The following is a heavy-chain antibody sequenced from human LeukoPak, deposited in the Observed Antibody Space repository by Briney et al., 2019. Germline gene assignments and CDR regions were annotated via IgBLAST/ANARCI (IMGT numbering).Heavy chain of an antibody. V-gene: IGHV4-34*01. D-gene: IGHD2-2*01. Sequence: PSETLSLTCAVYGGSFSGYSWSWIRQPPGKGLEWIGEINHSGSTNYNPSLKSRVTISVDTSKNQFSLKLSSVTAADTAVYYCARGPLPYYYYYYMDVWGKGTTVTVSS. J-gene: IGHJ6*03. CDR2: INHSGST. CDR3: ARGPLPYYYYYYMDV. CDR1: GGSFSGYS.